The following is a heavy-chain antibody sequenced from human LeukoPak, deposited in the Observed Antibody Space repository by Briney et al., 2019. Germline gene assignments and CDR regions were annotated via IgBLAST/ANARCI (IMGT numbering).Heavy chain of an antibody. V-gene: IGHV3-53*01. D-gene: IGHD1-26*01. CDR3: VREATGYSFADY. CDR1: GFTVSSNY. J-gene: IGHJ4*02. CDR2: IWSDGST. Sequence: GGSLRLSCAVSGFTVSSNYMSWVRQAPGKGLEWVSVIWSDGSTHYADSVKGRFTISRDNSKNTVYFQMNSLRAEDTAVYYCVREATGYSFADYWGQGTLVSVSS.